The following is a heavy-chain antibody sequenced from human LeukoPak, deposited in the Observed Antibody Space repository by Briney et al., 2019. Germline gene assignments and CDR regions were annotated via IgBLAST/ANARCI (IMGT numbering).Heavy chain of an antibody. CDR3: ARHRGSSSWYGSFDY. CDR1: GVSFSGYY. Sequence: SETLXLTCAVYGVSFSGYYWSWIRQPPGKGLEWVGEINHSGSTNYNPSLKSRVTISGDTSKNQFSLKLRYVSAADTAVYYCARHRGSSSWYGSFDYWGQGTLVTVSS. D-gene: IGHD6-13*01. CDR2: INHSGST. V-gene: IGHV4-34*01. J-gene: IGHJ4*02.